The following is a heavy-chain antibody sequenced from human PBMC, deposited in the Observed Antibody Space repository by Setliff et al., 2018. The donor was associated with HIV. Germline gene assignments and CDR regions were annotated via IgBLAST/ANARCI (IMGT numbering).Heavy chain of an antibody. D-gene: IGHD1-26*01. J-gene: IGHJ3*01. V-gene: IGHV4-59*11. CDR3: ARDHNSGTLHAFDL. Sequence: PSETLSLTCTVSGDPINSHYWSWIRQPPGEGLEWIGHISYSEYTNYNPSLKSRVTISLDTSKKHSSLDLYSVTAADTAVYYCARDHNSGTLHAFDLWGQGTKVTVSS. CDR2: ISYSEYT. CDR1: GDPINSHY.